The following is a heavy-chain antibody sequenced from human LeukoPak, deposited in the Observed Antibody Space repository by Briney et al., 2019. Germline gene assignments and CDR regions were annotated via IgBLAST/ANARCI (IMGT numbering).Heavy chain of an antibody. V-gene: IGHV3-23*01. J-gene: IGHJ4*02. CDR1: GFTFSSYA. Sequence: GGSLRLSCAASGFTFSSYAMSWDRQAPGKGLEWVSAISGSGGGTYYADSVKGRFTISRDNSKNTLYVQMNSLRAEDTAVYYCAKAAGRGYNYGDYFDYWGQGTLVTVSS. CDR3: AKAAGRGYNYGDYFDY. D-gene: IGHD5-18*01. CDR2: ISGSGGGT.